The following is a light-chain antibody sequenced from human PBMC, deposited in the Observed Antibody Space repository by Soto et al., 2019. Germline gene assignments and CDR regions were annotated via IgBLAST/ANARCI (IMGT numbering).Light chain of an antibody. V-gene: IGKV1-27*01. CDR3: QKYNSAPLT. CDR2: AAS. Sequence: DIQMTQYPSSLSASVGDRVTITCRASQGISEYLAWYQQKPGKVPKVLIYAASTLQSGDPSRFSGSGSGTDFTLTISSLQPDDIATYYCQKYNSAPLTFGGGNKVEIK. J-gene: IGKJ4*01. CDR1: QGISEY.